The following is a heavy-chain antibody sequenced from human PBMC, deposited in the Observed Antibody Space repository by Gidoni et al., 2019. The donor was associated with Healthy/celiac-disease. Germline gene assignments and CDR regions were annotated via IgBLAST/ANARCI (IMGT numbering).Heavy chain of an antibody. J-gene: IGHJ6*02. Sequence: QVQLVQSGAEVKKPGASVKVSCKASGYTFTGYYMHWVRQAPGQGLEWMGWINPNSGGTNYAQKFQGRVTMTRDTSISTAYMELSRLRSDDTAVYYCARDRSTRSPGRHYYYYGMDVWGQGTTVTVSS. V-gene: IGHV1-2*02. CDR3: ARDRSTRSPGRHYYYYGMDV. CDR2: INPNSGGT. CDR1: GYTFTGYY. D-gene: IGHD6-6*01.